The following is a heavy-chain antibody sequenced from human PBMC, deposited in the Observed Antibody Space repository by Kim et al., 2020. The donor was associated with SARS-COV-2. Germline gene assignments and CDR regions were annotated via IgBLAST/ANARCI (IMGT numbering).Heavy chain of an antibody. J-gene: IGHJ4*02. CDR3: ATYPGPP. Sequence: SSSYINYADSVKGRFTIARDNAKNSLYLQMNSLRAEDTAVYYCATYPGPPWGQGTLVTVSS. V-gene: IGHV3-21*01. CDR2: SSSYI.